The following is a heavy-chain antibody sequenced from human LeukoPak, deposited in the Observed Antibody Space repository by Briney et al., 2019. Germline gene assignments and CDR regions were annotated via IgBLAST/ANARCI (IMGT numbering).Heavy chain of an antibody. D-gene: IGHD3-22*01. J-gene: IGHJ5*02. CDR2: ISAYNGNT. Sequence: ASVKVSCKASGYTFTSYGISWVRQAPGQGLEWMGWISAYNGNTNYAQKLQGRVTMTTDTSTSTAYMELRSLRSDDTAVYYCARDRGDSSGYYYVSRWFDPWGQGTLVTVSS. V-gene: IGHV1-18*01. CDR1: GYTFTSYG. CDR3: ARDRGDSSGYYYVSRWFDP.